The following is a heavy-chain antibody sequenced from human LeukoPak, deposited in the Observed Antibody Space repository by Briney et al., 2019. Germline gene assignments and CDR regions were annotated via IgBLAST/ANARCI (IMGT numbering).Heavy chain of an antibody. V-gene: IGHV1-8*01. J-gene: IGHJ3*02. Sequence: ASVKVSCEASGYTFTSYDINWVRQATGQGLGWMGWMNPNSGNTGYAQKFQGRVTMTRNTSISTAYMELSSLRSEDTAVYYCAISLSSRGAFDIWGQGTMVTVSS. CDR2: MNPNSGNT. CDR3: AISLSSRGAFDI. D-gene: IGHD6-19*01. CDR1: GYTFTSYD.